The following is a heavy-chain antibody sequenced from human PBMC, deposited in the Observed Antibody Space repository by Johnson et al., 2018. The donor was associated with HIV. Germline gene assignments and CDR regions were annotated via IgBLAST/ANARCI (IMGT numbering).Heavy chain of an antibody. CDR2: ISYDGSNK. CDR3: ARDSELTGYSSSWYALDI. J-gene: IGHJ3*02. V-gene: IGHV3-30*04. D-gene: IGHD6-13*01. Sequence: QVQLVESGGGVVQPGRSLRLSCAASGFTFSSYAMHWVRQAPGKGLEWVAVISYDGSNKYYADSVKGRFTISRDNSKNTLYLQMNSLRAEDTAVYYCARDSELTGYSSSWYALDIWGLGTMVTVSS. CDR1: GFTFSSYA.